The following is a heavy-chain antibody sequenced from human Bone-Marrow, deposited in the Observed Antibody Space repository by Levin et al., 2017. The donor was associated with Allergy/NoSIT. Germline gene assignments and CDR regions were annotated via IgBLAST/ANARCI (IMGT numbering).Heavy chain of an antibody. Sequence: ASVKVSCKTSGYNFISYGITWVRQAPGQGLEWMGWIAGYNGKTNYAQKVEDRVTMTTDTSTTTAFFVVRSLRSDYTAVYYCAVNDFRSGYPFDYWGQGTLVIVSS. D-gene: IGHD3-3*01. CDR3: AVNDFRSGYPFDY. J-gene: IGHJ4*02. CDR1: GYNFISYG. V-gene: IGHV1-18*01. CDR2: IAGYNGKT.